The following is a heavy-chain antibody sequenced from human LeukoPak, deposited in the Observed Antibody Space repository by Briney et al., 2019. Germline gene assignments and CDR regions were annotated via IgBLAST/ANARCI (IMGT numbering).Heavy chain of an antibody. CDR3: ARVSTPGRGPFGAPVYYFDY. Sequence: GGSLRLSCAASGFTFSSYWMSWVRQAPGKGLEWVANIKQDGSEKYYVDSVKGRFTISRDNAKNSLYLQMNSLRAEDTAVYYCARVSTPGRGPFGAPVYYFDYWGQGTLVTVYS. J-gene: IGHJ4*02. CDR1: GFTFSSYW. V-gene: IGHV3-7*01. D-gene: IGHD3-16*01. CDR2: IKQDGSEK.